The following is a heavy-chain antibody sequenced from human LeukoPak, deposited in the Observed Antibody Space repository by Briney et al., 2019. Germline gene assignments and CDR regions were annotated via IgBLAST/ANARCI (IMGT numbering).Heavy chain of an antibody. J-gene: IGHJ4*02. CDR1: GGSISSYY. D-gene: IGHD4-17*01. CDR3: ARHADYGAYLNY. CDR2: IYYSGST. V-gene: IGHV4-59*08. Sequence: PSETLSLTCTVSGGSISSYYWSWIRQPPGKGLEWIGYIYYSGSTNRNPSLKSRVTASVDTSKNQFSLRLSLVTAADTAVYYCARHADYGAYLNYWGQGTLVTVSS.